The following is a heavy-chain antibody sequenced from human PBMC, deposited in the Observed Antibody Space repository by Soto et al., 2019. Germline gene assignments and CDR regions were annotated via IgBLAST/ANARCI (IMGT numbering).Heavy chain of an antibody. D-gene: IGHD4-17*01. CDR3: AREGIDYGGKGCMEV. CDR1: GGSISSGDYY. V-gene: IGHV4-30-4*01. Sequence: SETLSLTCTVSGGSISSGDYYWSWIRQPPGKGLEWIGYIYYSGSTYYNPSLKSRVTISVDTSKNQFSLKLSSVTAADTAVYYCAREGIDYGGKGCMEVWGQGTTVTVSS. CDR2: IYYSGST. J-gene: IGHJ6*02.